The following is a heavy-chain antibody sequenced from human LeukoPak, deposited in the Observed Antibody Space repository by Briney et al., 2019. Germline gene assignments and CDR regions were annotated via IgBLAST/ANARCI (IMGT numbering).Heavy chain of an antibody. CDR1: GFTFSSYS. CDR2: ISSSSSTI. CDR3: ARKATTVIPPS. D-gene: IGHD4-17*01. J-gene: IGHJ5*02. Sequence: GGSLRLSCAASGFTFSSYSMNWVRQAPGKGLEWVSYISSSSSTIYYADSVKGRFTISRDNAKNSLYLQMNSLRAEDTAVYYCARKATTVIPPSWGQGTLVTVSS. V-gene: IGHV3-48*04.